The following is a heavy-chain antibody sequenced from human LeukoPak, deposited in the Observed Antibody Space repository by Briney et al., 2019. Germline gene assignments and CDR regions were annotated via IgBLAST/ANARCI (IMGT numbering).Heavy chain of an antibody. CDR3: ARYFSGRTLDY. CDR1: GDSISNYY. V-gene: IGHV4-59*01. J-gene: IGHJ4*02. D-gene: IGHD1-1*01. Sequence: PSETLSLTCTVSGDSISNYYWTWIRQPPGKGLEWTGHIHYSGSTRYNASLESRITMALDPSRNQFSLRLNSVTAADTAVHYCARYFSGRTLDYWGQGTLVTVSS. CDR2: IHYSGST.